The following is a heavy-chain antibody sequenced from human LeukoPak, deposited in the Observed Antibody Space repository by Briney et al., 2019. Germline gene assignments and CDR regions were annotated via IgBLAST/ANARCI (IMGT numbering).Heavy chain of an antibody. D-gene: IGHD3-16*01. CDR1: GGSISRGGYY. CDR2: IYYSGST. J-gene: IGHJ4*02. V-gene: IGHV4-31*03. Sequence: PSETLSLTCTVSGGSISRGGYYWSWIRQHPGKGLEWIGYIYYSGSTYYNPSLKSRVTISVDTSKNQFSLKLSSVTAADTAVYYCARITGSVFDFWGQGTLVTVSS. CDR3: ARITGSVFDF.